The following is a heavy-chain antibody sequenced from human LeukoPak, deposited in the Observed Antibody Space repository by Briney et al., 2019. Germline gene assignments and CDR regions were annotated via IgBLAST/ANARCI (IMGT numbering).Heavy chain of an antibody. CDR2: ISSSGSTI. D-gene: IGHD2-15*01. CDR3: ATSRGYDFDY. V-gene: IGHV3-48*03. CDR1: GFTFSSYE. J-gene: IGHJ4*02. Sequence: PGGSLRLSCAASGFTFSSYEMNWVRQAPGKGLEWVPYISSSGSTIYYADSVKGRFTISRDNAKNSLYLEMNSLRDEDTAVYYCATSRGYDFDYWGQGTLVTVSS.